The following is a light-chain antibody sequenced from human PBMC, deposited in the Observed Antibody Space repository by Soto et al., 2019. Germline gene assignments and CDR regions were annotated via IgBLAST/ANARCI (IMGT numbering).Light chain of an antibody. CDR1: QSVSSN. CDR3: QQYNNWPYT. J-gene: IGKJ2*01. CDR2: GAS. Sequence: EIVMTQSPATLSVSPGERATLSCRASQSVSSNLAWYQQKPGQAPRLLIYGASTRATGIPARFSGSGSGTEFTLTISSLQSEDFAAYSCQQYNNWPYTFGQGTNLEIK. V-gene: IGKV3-15*01.